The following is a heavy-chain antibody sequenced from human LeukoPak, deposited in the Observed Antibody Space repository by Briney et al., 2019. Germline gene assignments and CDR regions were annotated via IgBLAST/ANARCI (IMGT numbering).Heavy chain of an antibody. V-gene: IGHV4-59*01. CDR3: ARIAVARTDFDY. Sequence: SETLSLTCTVSGGSISSYYWSWIRQPPGKGLEWIGYIYYSGSTNYNPSLKSRVTISVDTSKNQFSLKLSSVAAADTAVYYCARIAVARTDFDYWGQGTLVTVSS. J-gene: IGHJ4*02. CDR2: IYYSGST. CDR1: GGSISSYY. D-gene: IGHD6-19*01.